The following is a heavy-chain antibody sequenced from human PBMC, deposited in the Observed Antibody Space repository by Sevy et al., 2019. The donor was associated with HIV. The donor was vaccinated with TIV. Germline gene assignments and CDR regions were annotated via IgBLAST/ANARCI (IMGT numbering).Heavy chain of an antibody. CDR2: IVVDSGNT. CDR3: AAGPKVGATENY. Sequence: ASVKVSCKASGFTFTSSAVQWVRQAPGQRLEWIGWIVVDSGNTNYAQKFQERVTITRDMSTSTAYMELSSLRSEDTAVYYCAAGPKVGATENYWGQGTLVTVSS. J-gene: IGHJ4*02. V-gene: IGHV1-58*01. D-gene: IGHD1-26*01. CDR1: GFTFTSSA.